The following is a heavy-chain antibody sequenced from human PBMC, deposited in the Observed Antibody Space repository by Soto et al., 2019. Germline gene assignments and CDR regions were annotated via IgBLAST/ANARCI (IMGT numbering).Heavy chain of an antibody. CDR3: ARTRYDILTGHYTHDAFDI. D-gene: IGHD3-9*01. CDR2: ISHDGSIK. J-gene: IGHJ3*02. CDR1: GFTFSSYA. V-gene: IGHV3-30-3*01. Sequence: GGSLRLSCAASGFTFSSYAMHWVRQAPGKGPEWVAVISHDGSIKYSADSVKGRFTISRDSSKNTLYLQMNSLRAEDTAVYYCARTRYDILTGHYTHDAFDIWGQGTLVTVSS.